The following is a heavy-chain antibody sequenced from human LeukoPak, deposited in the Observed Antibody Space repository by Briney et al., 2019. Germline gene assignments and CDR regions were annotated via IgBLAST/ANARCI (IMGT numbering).Heavy chain of an antibody. V-gene: IGHV1-24*01. D-gene: IGHD2-2*02. CDR3: ATVRVVPATIMVNYFDY. CDR1: GYTLTELS. CDR2: FDPEDGET. Sequence: ASVKVSCKVSGYTLTELSMHWVRQAPGKGLEWMGGFDPEDGETIYAQKFQGRVTMTEDTSTDTAYMELSSLRSEDTAVYYCATVRVVPATIMVNYFDYWGQGTLVTVSS. J-gene: IGHJ4*02.